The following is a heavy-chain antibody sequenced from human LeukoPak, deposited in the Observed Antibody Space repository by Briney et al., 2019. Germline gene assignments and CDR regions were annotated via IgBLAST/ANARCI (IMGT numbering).Heavy chain of an antibody. D-gene: IGHD3-9*01. J-gene: IGHJ4*02. CDR3: AKDLYDILTGIFLGIDY. Sequence: ARGSLTLSCAASGLTFRRYSMNWVPQAPGKGLEWVAVISYDGSNKYYADSVKGRFTISRDNSKNTLYLQMNNLRAEDTAVYYCAKDLYDILTGIFLGIDYWGQGTLVTVSS. CDR1: GLTFRRYS. V-gene: IGHV3-30*18. CDR2: ISYDGSNK.